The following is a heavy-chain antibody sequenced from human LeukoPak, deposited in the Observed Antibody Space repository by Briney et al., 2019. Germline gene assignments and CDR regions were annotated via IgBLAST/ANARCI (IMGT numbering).Heavy chain of an antibody. Sequence: SETLSLTCTVSGVSIASGSNFWVWIRQAPGKGLEWVGNIHYSGDTYYNPSLKSRLTISVDTSKNQFSLNLASVTAADTAVYYCARGAYGAWGKGTTVTVSS. D-gene: IGHD3-16*01. J-gene: IGHJ6*04. CDR1: GVSIASGSNF. CDR2: IHYSGDT. CDR3: ARGAYGA. V-gene: IGHV4-39*07.